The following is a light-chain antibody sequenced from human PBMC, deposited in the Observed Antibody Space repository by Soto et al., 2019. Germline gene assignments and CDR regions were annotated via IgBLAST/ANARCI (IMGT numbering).Light chain of an antibody. CDR1: SRDVGSYNY. CDR2: EVS. Sequence: QSALTQPASVSGSPGQSITISCTGTSRDVGSYNYVSWYQQHPGKAPKLMIYEVSNRPSGVSNRFSGSKSGNTASLTISGLQAEDEADYYCSSYTSSSTYGFGTGTKLTVL. V-gene: IGLV2-14*01. J-gene: IGLJ1*01. CDR3: SSYTSSSTYG.